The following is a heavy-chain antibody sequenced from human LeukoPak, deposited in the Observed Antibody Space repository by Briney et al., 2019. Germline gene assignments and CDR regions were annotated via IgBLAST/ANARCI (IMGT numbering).Heavy chain of an antibody. Sequence: GGSLRLSCAASGFTFINYAMSWVRQAPGKGLEWVSFISTSSSYIYYADSVKGRFTISRDNAKNSLYLQMNSLRAEDTAVYYCARGLRRDFDYWGQGTLVTVSS. CDR1: GFTFINYA. CDR3: ARGLRRDFDY. D-gene: IGHD3-10*01. J-gene: IGHJ4*02. V-gene: IGHV3-21*01. CDR2: ISTSSSYI.